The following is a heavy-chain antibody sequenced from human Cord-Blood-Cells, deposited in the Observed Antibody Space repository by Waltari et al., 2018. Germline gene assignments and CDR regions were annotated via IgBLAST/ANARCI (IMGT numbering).Heavy chain of an antibody. CDR1: GFTFSSYA. CDR2: ISGSGGST. J-gene: IGHJ4*02. CDR3: AKTSSSSFDY. D-gene: IGHD6-6*01. Sequence: RLSCAASGFTFSSYAMSWVRQAPGKGLEWVPAISGSGGSTYYADSVKGRFTISRDNSKNTLYLQMNSLRAEDTAVYYCAKTSSSSFDYWGQGTLVTVSS. V-gene: IGHV3-23*01.